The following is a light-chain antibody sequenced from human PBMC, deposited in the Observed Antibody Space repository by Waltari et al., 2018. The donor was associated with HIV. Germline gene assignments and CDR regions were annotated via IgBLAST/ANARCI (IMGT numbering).Light chain of an antibody. Sequence: QSVLTQPASVSGSPGQSITISCSGTRSDVGAYNLVSWYRQNPGKVPQVIIFQDTKRPSGISDRFSGSKSGKTASLTISGLRLEDQGNYYCCSYAGRNTYVFGSGTEVSVL. CDR2: QDT. J-gene: IGLJ1*01. V-gene: IGLV2-23*01. CDR3: CSYAGRNTYV. CDR1: RSDVGAYNL.